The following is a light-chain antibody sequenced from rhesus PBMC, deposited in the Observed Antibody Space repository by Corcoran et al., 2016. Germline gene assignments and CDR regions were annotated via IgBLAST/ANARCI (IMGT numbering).Light chain of an antibody. J-gene: IGKJ4*01. CDR1: ENVNNY. V-gene: IGKV1-74*01. CDR2: KAS. Sequence: DIQMTQSTSSLSASVGDRVTITCRASENVNNYLNWYQQKPGKAPKLLIYKASTLQSGVPSRFRGSGSRTDYTFTISSLQPEEVATYCCQHVYTIPPTFGGGTKVEIK. CDR3: QHVYTIPPT.